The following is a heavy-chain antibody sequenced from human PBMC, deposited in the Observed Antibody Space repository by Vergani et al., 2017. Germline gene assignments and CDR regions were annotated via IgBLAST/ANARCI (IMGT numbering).Heavy chain of an antibody. D-gene: IGHD2-2*01. CDR3: AKDWGGYCSSTSCSPGAAFDI. Sequence: QVQLVESGGGVVQPGRSLRLSCAASGFTFSSFGMHWVRQAPGKGLERVAVISYDGSNKYYEDSVKGRITISRDNSKNTLYLQMNSLQAEDTAVYYCAKDWGGYCSSTSCSPGAAFDIWGQGTMVTVSS. CDR2: ISYDGSNK. J-gene: IGHJ3*02. V-gene: IGHV3-30*18. CDR1: GFTFSSFG.